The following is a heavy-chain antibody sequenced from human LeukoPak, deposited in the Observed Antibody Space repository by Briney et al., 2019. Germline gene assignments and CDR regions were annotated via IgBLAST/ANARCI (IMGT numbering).Heavy chain of an antibody. D-gene: IGHD1-26*01. CDR3: ARGSTDVYWYLDV. V-gene: IGHV4-59*02. J-gene: IGHJ2*01. CDR2: IYNTGST. CDR1: GSSVSTFY. Sequence: SETLSLTCIVSGSSVSTFYWSWLRQSPGTGLEWIGFIYNTGSTAYNPSLKSRVTISLETSKNQLSLLLTSVTAADTAMYYCARGSTDVYWYLDVWGRGTLVTVSS.